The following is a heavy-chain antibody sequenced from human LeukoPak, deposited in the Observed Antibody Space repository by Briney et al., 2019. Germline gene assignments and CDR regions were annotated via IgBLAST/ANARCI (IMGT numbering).Heavy chain of an antibody. Sequence: SSETLSLTCTVSGVSISSSIYYWGWIRQPPGKGLEWIGSIYHSGSTYYNPSLKSRRTISVDTSRNQFSLNLSSVTAADTAVYYCATHSRYSGYELGYWGQGTLVTVSS. V-gene: IGHV4-39*01. J-gene: IGHJ4*02. CDR3: ATHSRYSGYELGY. D-gene: IGHD5-12*01. CDR1: GVSISSSIYY. CDR2: IYHSGST.